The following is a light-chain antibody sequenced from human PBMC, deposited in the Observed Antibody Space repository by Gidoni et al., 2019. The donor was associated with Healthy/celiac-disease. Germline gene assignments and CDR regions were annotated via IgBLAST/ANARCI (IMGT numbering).Light chain of an antibody. CDR3: MQGTHWPPYT. J-gene: IGKJ2*01. V-gene: IGKV2-30*01. CDR2: KVS. CDR1: QSLVYSDGNTS. Sequence: DVVMTQSPLSLPVTLGQPASISCRSSQSLVYSDGNTSLNCFQQRPGKSPRRLIFKVSNRDSGVPDRFSGSGSGTDFTLKISRVEAEDVGVYYCMQGTHWPPYTFGQGTKLEIK.